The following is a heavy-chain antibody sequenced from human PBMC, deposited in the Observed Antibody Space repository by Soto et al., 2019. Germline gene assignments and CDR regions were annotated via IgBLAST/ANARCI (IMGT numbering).Heavy chain of an antibody. Sequence: GASVKVSCTASGFTFTSSAMQWVRQARGQRLEWIGWILVGSGNANYAQKFQERLSITRDMSTSTAYMELSNLRSEDAAVYFCAADLSCSGGSCYSSSTFDVWGQGTMVTVSS. D-gene: IGHD2-15*01. V-gene: IGHV1-58*02. CDR3: AADLSCSGGSCYSSSTFDV. CDR1: GFTFTSSA. CDR2: ILVGSGNA. J-gene: IGHJ3*01.